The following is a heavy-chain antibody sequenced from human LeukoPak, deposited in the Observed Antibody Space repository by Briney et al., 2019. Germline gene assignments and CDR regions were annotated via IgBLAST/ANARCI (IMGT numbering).Heavy chain of an antibody. CDR3: ARVSGSSGWYLMLGFAY. Sequence: PSETLSLTCTVSGGSISSYYWSWIRQPPGKGLEWIGYIYYSGSTNYNPSLKSRVTISVDTSKNQFSLKLSSVTAADTAVYYCARVSGSSGWYLMLGFAYWGQGPLVTVPS. V-gene: IGHV4-59*01. CDR1: GGSISSYY. D-gene: IGHD6-19*01. J-gene: IGHJ4*02. CDR2: IYYSGST.